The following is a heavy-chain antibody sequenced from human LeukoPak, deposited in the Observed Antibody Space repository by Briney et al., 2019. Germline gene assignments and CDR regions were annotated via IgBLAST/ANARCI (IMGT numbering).Heavy chain of an antibody. D-gene: IGHD1-26*01. CDR1: GGSISSSSYY. V-gene: IGHV4-39*07. Sequence: SETLSLTCTVSGGSISSSSYYWGWIRQPPGKGLEWIGEINHSGSTNYNPSLKSRVTISVDTSKNQFSLKLSSVTAADTAVYYCARGMVGATGFDYWGQGTLVTVSS. CDR3: ARGMVGATGFDY. J-gene: IGHJ4*02. CDR2: INHSGST.